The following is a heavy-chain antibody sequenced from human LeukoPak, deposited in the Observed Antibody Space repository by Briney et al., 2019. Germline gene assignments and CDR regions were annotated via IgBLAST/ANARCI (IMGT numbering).Heavy chain of an antibody. CDR3: ARGAYCTSINCYGFDY. CDR1: GGSFSGYY. D-gene: IGHD2-2*01. CDR2: LSHTGNT. J-gene: IGHJ4*02. Sequence: PSETLSLTCAVYGGSFSGYYWSWIRQPPGGGLEWVGELSHTGNTNYNPSLKSRVTFSVDTSKRQFSLKLKSVTAADTAVYYCARGAYCTSINCYGFDYWGQGLLVTVSS. V-gene: IGHV4-34*01.